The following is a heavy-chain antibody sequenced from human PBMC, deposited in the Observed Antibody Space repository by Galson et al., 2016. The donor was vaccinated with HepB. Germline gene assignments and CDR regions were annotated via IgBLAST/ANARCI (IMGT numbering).Heavy chain of an antibody. V-gene: IGHV4-4*02. D-gene: IGHD5-12*01. CDR1: GGSISSSDW. Sequence: LSLTCAVSGGSISSSDWWTWVRQPPGQGLEWIGQIFHSGRVNYNPSLASRVTTLVDTSNNQFSLRLTSVTAADTALYYCARQYRGGPSDFWGQGTLVTVSS. CDR2: IFHSGRV. CDR3: ARQYRGGPSDF. J-gene: IGHJ4*02.